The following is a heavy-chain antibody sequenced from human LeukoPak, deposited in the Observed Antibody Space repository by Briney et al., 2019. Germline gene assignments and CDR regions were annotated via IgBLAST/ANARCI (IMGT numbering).Heavy chain of an antibody. Sequence: PGGSLRLSCAASGFTFSSYSMNWVRQAPGKGLEWVSSISSSSSYIYYADSVKGRFTISRDNAKNSLYLQMNSLRAEDTAVYYCARDPLPGAILTGYYIRLWGQGTLVTVSS. CDR3: ARDPLPGAILTGYYIRL. J-gene: IGHJ4*02. D-gene: IGHD3-9*01. CDR1: GFTFSSYS. CDR2: ISSSSSYI. V-gene: IGHV3-21*01.